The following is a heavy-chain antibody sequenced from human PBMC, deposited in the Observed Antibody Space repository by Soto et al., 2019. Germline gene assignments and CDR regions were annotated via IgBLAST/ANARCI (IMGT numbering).Heavy chain of an antibody. CDR1: GDYISSGGSY. Sequence: QVQLQESGPGLVKPSQTLSLTCIVSGDYISSGGSYWTWIRQHPGKGLEWIGYIYYNGNTDYNPSPESRITISVDTTNNQFSLKLTSVTAADTAGYYCASFNDRLTPATVLHWGQGTLVTVSS. V-gene: IGHV4-31*03. CDR2: IYYNGNT. CDR3: ASFNDRLTPATVLH. J-gene: IGHJ4*02. D-gene: IGHD4-4*01.